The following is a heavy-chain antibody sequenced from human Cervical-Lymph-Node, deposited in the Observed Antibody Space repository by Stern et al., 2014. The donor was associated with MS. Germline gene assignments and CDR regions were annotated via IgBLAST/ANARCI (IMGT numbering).Heavy chain of an antibody. D-gene: IGHD2-2*01. J-gene: IGHJ6*02. CDR1: GFTFSTYG. CDR3: ARGVEPAALGYYSGMDV. CDR2: TYYDGSDK. Sequence: VQLEESGGGVVQPGRSLRLSCAASGFTFSTYGMHWVRQAPGKGLDWVAVTYYDGSDKYYADSVKGRFTISRDNSKNTLYLQMNSLRAEDTAVYFCARGVEPAALGYYSGMDVWGQGTTVTVSS. V-gene: IGHV3-33*01.